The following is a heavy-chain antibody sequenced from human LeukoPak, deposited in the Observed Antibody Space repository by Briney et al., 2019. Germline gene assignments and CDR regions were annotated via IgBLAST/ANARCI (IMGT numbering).Heavy chain of an antibody. CDR2: INPSAGST. Sequence: ASVRVSSKESGYTFTKYYIHWVRQAPGQGLEWMGIINPSAGSTNYAQKFQGRVTLTRDTSTSTVYMNVSNLRSEDTAVYYCARESLGSYKTVVIVARGHDAFDMWGQGTMVTVSS. V-gene: IGHV1-46*01. J-gene: IGHJ3*02. CDR1: GYTFTKYY. D-gene: IGHD3-22*01. CDR3: ARESLGSYKTVVIVARGHDAFDM.